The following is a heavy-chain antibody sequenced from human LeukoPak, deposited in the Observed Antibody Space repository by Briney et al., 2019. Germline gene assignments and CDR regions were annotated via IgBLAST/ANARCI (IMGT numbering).Heavy chain of an antibody. J-gene: IGHJ5*02. CDR2: IYHSGST. CDR3: VRGDNWFDP. Sequence: SETLSLTCAVSGGSISSGGYSWSWIRQPPGKGLEWIGYIYHSGSTYYNPSLKSRVTISVDRSKNQFSLKLSSVTAADTAVYYCVRGDNWFDPWGQGTLVTVSS. CDR1: GGSISSGGYS. V-gene: IGHV4-30-2*01.